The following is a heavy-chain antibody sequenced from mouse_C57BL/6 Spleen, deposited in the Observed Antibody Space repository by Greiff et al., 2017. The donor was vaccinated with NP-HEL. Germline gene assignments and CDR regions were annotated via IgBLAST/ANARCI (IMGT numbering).Heavy chain of an antibody. J-gene: IGHJ1*03. CDR3: AREEIITTNWYFDV. Sequence: QVQLQQPGAELVKPGASVKLSCKASGYTFTSYWMHWVKQRPGQGLEWIGMIHPNSGSTNYNEKFKSKATLTVDKSSSTAYMQLSSLTSEDSAVYYCAREEIITTNWYFDVWGTGTTDTVSS. CDR1: GYTFTSYW. D-gene: IGHD1-1*01. V-gene: IGHV1-64*01. CDR2: IHPNSGST.